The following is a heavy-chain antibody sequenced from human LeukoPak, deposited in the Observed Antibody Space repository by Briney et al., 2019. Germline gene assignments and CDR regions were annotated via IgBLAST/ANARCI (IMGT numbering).Heavy chain of an antibody. CDR3: ARETSQKGAHYMDV. V-gene: IGHV4-59*01. J-gene: IGHJ6*03. D-gene: IGHD3-16*01. CDR2: IYYSGST. CDR1: GFTFSNAW. Sequence: GSLRLSCAASGFTFSNAWMSWIRQPPGKGLEWIGYIYYSGSTNYKSSLKSRVTISVDTSKNQFSLKLSSVTAADTAVYYCARETSQKGAHYMDVWGKGTTVTISS.